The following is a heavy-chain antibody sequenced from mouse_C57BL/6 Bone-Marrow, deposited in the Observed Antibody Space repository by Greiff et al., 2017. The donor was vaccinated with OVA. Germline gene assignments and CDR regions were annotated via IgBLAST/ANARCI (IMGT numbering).Heavy chain of an antibody. CDR1: GYTFPDYY. Sequence: EVQLQQSGPELVKPGASVKLSCKASGYTFPDYYMNWVQQSHGKSLEWIGDINPNNGGTSYHQKFKGKSILPVDKSSRTPYLEIRSLTSEASADYYCARARITKVVADFDYWGQGTTLTVSS. CDR2: INPNNGGT. V-gene: IGHV1-26*01. D-gene: IGHD1-1*01. CDR3: ARARITKVVADFDY. J-gene: IGHJ2*01.